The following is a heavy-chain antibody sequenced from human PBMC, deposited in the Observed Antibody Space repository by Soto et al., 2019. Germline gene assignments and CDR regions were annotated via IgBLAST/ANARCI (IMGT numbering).Heavy chain of an antibody. J-gene: IGHJ4*02. CDR3: EHLYSSSWVFDY. V-gene: IGHV2-5*02. Sequence: SGPTLVNPTQTLTLTCTFSGFSLSTSGVGVGWIRQPPGKALEWLALIYWDDDKRYSPSLKSRLTITKDTSKDQVVLTMTNMDPVDTATYSREHLYSSSWVFDYWGQGTLVTVSS. D-gene: IGHD6-13*01. CDR1: GFSLSTSGVG. CDR2: IYWDDDK.